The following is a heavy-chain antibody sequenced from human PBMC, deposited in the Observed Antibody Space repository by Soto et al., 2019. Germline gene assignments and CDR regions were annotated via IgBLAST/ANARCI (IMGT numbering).Heavy chain of an antibody. J-gene: IGHJ5*02. V-gene: IGHV3-30*18. CDR2: ISYDGSNK. D-gene: IGHD6-13*01. Sequence: GGSLRLSCAASGFTFSSYGMHWVRQAPGKGLEWVAVISYDGSNKYYADSVKGRFTISRDNSKNTLYLQMNSLRAEDTAVYYCAKDGSSNGGIAAAPFDPWGQGTLVTVSS. CDR3: AKDGSSNGGIAAAPFDP. CDR1: GFTFSSYG.